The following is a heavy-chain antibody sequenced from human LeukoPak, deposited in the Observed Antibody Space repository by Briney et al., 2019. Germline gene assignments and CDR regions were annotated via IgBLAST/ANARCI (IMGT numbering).Heavy chain of an antibody. D-gene: IGHD6-13*01. J-gene: IGHJ4*02. CDR1: GGSFSGYY. Sequence: SETLSLTCAVYGGSFSGYYWSWIRQPPGKGLEWIGEINHSGSTNYNPSLKSRVTISVDTSKNQFSLKLSSVTAADTAVYYCARQGIAAATGDYWGQGTLVTVSS. CDR3: ARQGIAAATGDY. CDR2: INHSGST. V-gene: IGHV4-34*01.